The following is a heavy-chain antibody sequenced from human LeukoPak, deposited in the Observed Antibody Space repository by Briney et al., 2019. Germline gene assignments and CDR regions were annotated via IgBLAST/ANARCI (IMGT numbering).Heavy chain of an antibody. D-gene: IGHD3-22*01. V-gene: IGHV4-61*02. Sequence: SETLSLTCAVSGGSIRSGNYYWSWTRQPAGKRLEWIARMYTSGSTNYNPSLKSRVIISADTSKNQFSLKLTSVTAADTAVYYCAAMIGYFDYWGQGILVTVSS. CDR2: MYTSGST. CDR1: GGSIRSGNYY. J-gene: IGHJ4*02. CDR3: AAMIGYFDY.